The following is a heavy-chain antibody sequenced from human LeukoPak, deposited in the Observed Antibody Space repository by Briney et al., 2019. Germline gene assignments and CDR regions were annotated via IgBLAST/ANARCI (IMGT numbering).Heavy chain of an antibody. Sequence: GGSLRLSCAASGFTFSSYAMNWVRQAPGKGLEWVAVISYDGSNKSYADSVKVRFTISRDNSKNTLYLQVNSLRAEDTALYYCARPYSGNYYSFDYWGQGTLVTVSS. CDR1: GFTFSSYA. CDR3: ARPYSGNYYSFDY. CDR2: ISYDGSNK. V-gene: IGHV3-30*04. D-gene: IGHD1-26*01. J-gene: IGHJ4*02.